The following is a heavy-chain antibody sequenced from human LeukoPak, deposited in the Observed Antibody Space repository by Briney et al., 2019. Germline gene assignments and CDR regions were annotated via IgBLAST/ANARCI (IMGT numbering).Heavy chain of an antibody. V-gene: IGHV1-8*02. J-gene: IGHJ6*03. CDR2: MNPNSGNT. CDR3: ARGPSGWYYYYYYMDV. Sequence: GASVKVSCKASGYTFTNYDINWVRQATGQGLEWMGWMNPNSGNTGYAQKFQGRVTMTRNTSISTAYMELSSLRSEDTAVYYCARGPSGWYYYYYYMDVWGKGTTVTISS. CDR1: GYTFTNYD. D-gene: IGHD6-19*01.